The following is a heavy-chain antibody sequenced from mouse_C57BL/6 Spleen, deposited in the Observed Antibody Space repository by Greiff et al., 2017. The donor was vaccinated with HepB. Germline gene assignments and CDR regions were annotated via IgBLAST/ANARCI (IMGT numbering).Heavy chain of an antibody. CDR2: IYPRSGNT. CDR1: GYTFTSYG. V-gene: IGHV1-81*01. CDR3: ARDGSVVENAMDY. D-gene: IGHD1-1*01. Sequence: VQLQESGAELARPGASVKLSCKASGYTFTSYGISWVKQRTGQGLEWIGEIYPRSGNTYYNEKFKGKATLTADKSSSTAYMELRSLTSEDSAVYFCARDGSVVENAMDYWGQGTSVTVSS. J-gene: IGHJ4*01.